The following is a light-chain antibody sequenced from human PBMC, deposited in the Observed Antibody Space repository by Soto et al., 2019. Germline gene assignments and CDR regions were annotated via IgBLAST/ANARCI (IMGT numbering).Light chain of an antibody. Sequence: DVQMTQSPSSLSASVGDRVTITCRASQNIASFLNWYQQRPGTAPKLLIYAASNLESGVPSRFSGRGSATDFTLSISSLQPEDFATYFCQQTYSMPVTFXQGTKVDIK. J-gene: IGKJ1*01. CDR2: AAS. CDR3: QQTYSMPVT. V-gene: IGKV1-39*01. CDR1: QNIASF.